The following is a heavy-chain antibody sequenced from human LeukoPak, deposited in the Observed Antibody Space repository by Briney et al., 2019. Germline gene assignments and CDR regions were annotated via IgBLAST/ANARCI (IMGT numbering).Heavy chain of an antibody. J-gene: IGHJ4*02. V-gene: IGHV1-2*02. CDR2: INPNSGGT. CDR1: GYTFTGYY. CDR3: ARDPVSGSGSYYGDG. Sequence: ASVRLSCKASGYTFTGYYMHWVRQAPGQGLEWMGWINPNSGGTNYAQKFQGRVTMTRDTSISTAYMELSRLRSDDTAVYYCARDPVSGSGSYYGDGCGQGCLVTVSS. D-gene: IGHD3-10*01.